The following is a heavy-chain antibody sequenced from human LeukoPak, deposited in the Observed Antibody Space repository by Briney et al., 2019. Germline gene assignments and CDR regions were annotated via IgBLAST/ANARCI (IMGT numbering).Heavy chain of an antibody. CDR1: GXTFXXYG. Sequence: VXXSXXXXGXTFXXYGFSWVRQVPXQXLEWMGGIIPIFGTTKYAQKFQGRVTITADESTSTVYMELSSLKSEDTAVYYCARVGITMLVVVPHFDYWGQETLVTVSS. CDR3: ARVGITMLVVVPHFDY. V-gene: IGHV1-69*01. D-gene: IGHD3-22*01. J-gene: IGHJ4*02. CDR2: IIPIFGTT.